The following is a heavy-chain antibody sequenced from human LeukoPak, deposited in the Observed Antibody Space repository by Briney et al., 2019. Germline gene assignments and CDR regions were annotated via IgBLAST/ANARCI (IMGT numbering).Heavy chain of an antibody. D-gene: IGHD3-22*01. J-gene: IGHJ4*02. CDR3: ASPDSSGYYVDY. CDR2: IYHSGST. V-gene: IGHV4-39*07. CDR1: GGSISSSSYY. Sequence: SETLSLTCTVSGGSISSSSYYWGWIRQPPGKGLEWIGSIYHSGSTYYNPSLKSRVTISVDMSKNQFSLKLNSVTAADTAVFYCASPDSSGYYVDYWGQGTLVTVSS.